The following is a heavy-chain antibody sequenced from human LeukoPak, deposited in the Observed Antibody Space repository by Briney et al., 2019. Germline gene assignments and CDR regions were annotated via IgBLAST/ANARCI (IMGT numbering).Heavy chain of an antibody. D-gene: IGHD6-13*01. Sequence: PSETLSLTCTVSGGSISSSSYYWGWIRQPPGKGLEWIGSIYYSGSTYYNPSLKSRVTISVDTSKNQFSLKLSSVTSADTAVYHCATVAAAGTGWFDPRGQGTLVTVSS. CDR2: IYYSGST. CDR1: GGSISSSSYY. J-gene: IGHJ5*02. CDR3: ATVAAAGTGWFDP. V-gene: IGHV4-39*01.